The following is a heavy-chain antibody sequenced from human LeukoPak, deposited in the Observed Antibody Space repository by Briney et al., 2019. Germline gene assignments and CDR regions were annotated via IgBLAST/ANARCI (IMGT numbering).Heavy chain of an antibody. V-gene: IGHV4-59*01. CDR1: GGSISGYY. CDR2: IYYSGNS. Sequence: PSETLSLTCTVSGGSISGYYWSWIRQSPGKGLEWIGYIYYSGNSNYNPSLKSRVTMSVDTSKTQFSLKLSSESAADTAVYFCARRGGYYDFDYWGQGTLVTVSS. J-gene: IGHJ4*02. D-gene: IGHD3-3*01. CDR3: ARRGGYYDFDY.